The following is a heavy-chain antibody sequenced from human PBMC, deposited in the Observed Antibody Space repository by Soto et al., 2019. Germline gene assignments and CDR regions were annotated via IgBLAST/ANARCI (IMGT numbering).Heavy chain of an antibody. CDR1: GYTFTSYY. CDR3: AIPNNGNVFTRYPYLDV. J-gene: IGHJ6*03. CDR2: INPSGGST. V-gene: IGHV1-46*03. Sequence: ASVKVSCKASGYTFTSYYMHWVRQAPGQGLEWMGIINPSGGSTSYAQKFQGRVTMTRDTSTSTVYMELSSLRSEDTAVYYCAIPNNGNVFTRYPYLDVGGKGTTVTVS. D-gene: IGHD1-20*01.